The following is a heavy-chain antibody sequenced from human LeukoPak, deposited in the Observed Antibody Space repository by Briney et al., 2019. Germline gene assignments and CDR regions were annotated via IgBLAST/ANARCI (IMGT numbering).Heavy chain of an antibody. J-gene: IGHJ6*04. CDR3: AELGITMIGGV. Sequence: GGSLRLSCAASGFTLSSYEMNWVRQAPGKGLEWVSYISSSGSTIYYADSVKGRFTISRDNAKNSLYLQMNSLRAEDTAVYYCAELGITMIGGVWGKGTTVTISS. V-gene: IGHV3-48*03. CDR2: ISSSGSTI. D-gene: IGHD3-10*02. CDR1: GFTLSSYE.